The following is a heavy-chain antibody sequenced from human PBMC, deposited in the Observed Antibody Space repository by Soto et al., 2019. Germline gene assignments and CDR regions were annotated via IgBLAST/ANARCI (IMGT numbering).Heavy chain of an antibody. Sequence: QVQLVQSGAEVKKPGSSVKVSCKASGGSLSNYGISWVRQAPGQGLEWMGGIIPVFGTANYAQKFQGRVTITADESTNIVYMDVTSLTSEDTAVYYCARGYATKIVVTTYYAMDVWGQGTTVTVSS. V-gene: IGHV1-69*12. CDR3: ARGYATKIVVTTYYAMDV. D-gene: IGHD3-16*01. CDR1: GGSLSNYG. CDR2: IIPVFGTA. J-gene: IGHJ6*02.